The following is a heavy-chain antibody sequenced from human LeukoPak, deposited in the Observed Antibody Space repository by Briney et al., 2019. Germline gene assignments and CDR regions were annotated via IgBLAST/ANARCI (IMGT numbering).Heavy chain of an antibody. CDR2: INHSGTT. Sequence: SETLSLTCAVSGGSFSNYYWTWIRQSPGKGLEWIGEINHSGTTVYSPSLKSRVTMSVDTSKTQVSLNVTSVTAADTAIYYCARVGPQEQLWPQSHDNWGQGTLVTVSS. CDR3: ARVGPQEQLWPQSHDN. CDR1: GGSFSNYY. J-gene: IGHJ4*02. V-gene: IGHV4-34*01. D-gene: IGHD5-18*01.